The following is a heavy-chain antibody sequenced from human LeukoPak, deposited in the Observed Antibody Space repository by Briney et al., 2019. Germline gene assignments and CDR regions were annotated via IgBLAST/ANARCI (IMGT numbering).Heavy chain of an antibody. V-gene: IGHV3-48*03. CDR1: GFTFSSYE. CDR2: ISSSGSTI. D-gene: IGHD1-14*01. CDR3: ARDKITGPTNFDS. J-gene: IGHJ4*02. Sequence: QTGGSLRLSCAASGFTFSSYEMNWVRQAPGKGLEWVSYISSSGSTIYYADSVKGRFTISRDNARNFLYLQMNSLRVEDTAVYYCARDKITGPTNFDSWGQGTLVTVSS.